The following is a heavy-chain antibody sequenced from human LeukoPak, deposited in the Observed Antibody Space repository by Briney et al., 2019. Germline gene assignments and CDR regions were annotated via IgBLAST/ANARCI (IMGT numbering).Heavy chain of an antibody. CDR1: GGSINSYY. CDR3: ARDMVGGFDP. D-gene: IGHD1-26*01. Sequence: SETLSLTCTVSGGSINSYYWSWIRQPPGKGLEWIGYIYYSGITNCNPSLQSRVTISVDTSKNQFSLKLTSVTAADTAVYYCARDMVGGFDPWGQGTLVTASS. V-gene: IGHV4-59*01. J-gene: IGHJ5*02. CDR2: IYYSGIT.